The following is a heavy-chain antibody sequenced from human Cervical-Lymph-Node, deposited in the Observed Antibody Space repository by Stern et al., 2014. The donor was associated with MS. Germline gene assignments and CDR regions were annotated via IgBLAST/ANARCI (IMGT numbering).Heavy chain of an antibody. Sequence: QVQLVQSGAEVRKPGASVKVSCKASGYTFTGYYIHWVRQAPGQGLEWIGWINPTSGGTNYAQKFQGRVTMARDTSISTAYMDLSRLRSDDTAVYYCARHDYYYAMDVWGQGTTVAVSS. CDR1: GYTFTGYY. CDR3: ARHDYYYAMDV. CDR2: INPTSGGT. V-gene: IGHV1-2*02. J-gene: IGHJ6*02.